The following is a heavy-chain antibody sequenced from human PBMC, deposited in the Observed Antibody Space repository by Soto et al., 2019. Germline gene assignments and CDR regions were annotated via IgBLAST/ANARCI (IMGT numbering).Heavy chain of an antibody. Sequence: EVQLVKSGGGLVQPGGSLRLSCAASGFTFNTYPMNWVSQAPGKGLEWISYISASTTFISYADSVRGRFAISRDNAENSLYLQMNSLRDEDTAVYYCAGDSAYAFDIWGQGTMVTVSS. V-gene: IGHV3-48*02. D-gene: IGHD2-21*01. CDR3: AGDSAYAFDI. CDR1: GFTFNTYP. CDR2: ISASTTFI. J-gene: IGHJ3*02.